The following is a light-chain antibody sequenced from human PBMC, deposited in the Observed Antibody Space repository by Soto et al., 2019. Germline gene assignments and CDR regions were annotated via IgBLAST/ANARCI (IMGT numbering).Light chain of an antibody. CDR1: QSISSY. V-gene: IGKV1-39*01. CDR2: AAS. Sequence: DIQMTQSPSSLSASVGDRVTITCRASQSISSYLNWYQQKPGKAPKLLIYAASSLQSWVPSRFSGSGSGTDFTLTISRLQPQDFATYYCQQGCSSPWTFGHGTKVEIK. CDR3: QQGCSSPWT. J-gene: IGKJ1*01.